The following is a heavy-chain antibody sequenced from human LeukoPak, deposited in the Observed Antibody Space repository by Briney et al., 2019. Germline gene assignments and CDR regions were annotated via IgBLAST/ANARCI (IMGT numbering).Heavy chain of an antibody. Sequence: SETLSLTCTVSGYFISSGYYWGWIRQPPGKGLEWIGSIHHSGSTYYNPSLKSRVTISVDTSKNQFSLKLSSVTAADTAVYFCARLPLGAFGEVLNFDFWGQGTLVTVSS. V-gene: IGHV4-38-2*02. CDR3: ARLPLGAFGEVLNFDF. J-gene: IGHJ4*02. CDR2: IHHSGST. D-gene: IGHD3-10*01. CDR1: GYFISSGYY.